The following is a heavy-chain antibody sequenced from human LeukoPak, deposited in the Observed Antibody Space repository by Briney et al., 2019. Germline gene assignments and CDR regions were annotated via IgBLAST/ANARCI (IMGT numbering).Heavy chain of an antibody. D-gene: IGHD2-2*01. CDR2: ISWNSGSI. CDR3: AKDPFGYCSSTSCPKYFDY. V-gene: IGHV3-9*01. CDR1: GFTFDDYA. Sequence: GRSLRLSCAASGFTFDDYAMHWVRQAPGKGLEWVSGISWNSGSIGYADSVKGRFTISRDNAKNSLYLQMNSLRAEDTALYYCAKDPFGYCSSTSCPKYFDYWGQGTLVTVSS. J-gene: IGHJ4*02.